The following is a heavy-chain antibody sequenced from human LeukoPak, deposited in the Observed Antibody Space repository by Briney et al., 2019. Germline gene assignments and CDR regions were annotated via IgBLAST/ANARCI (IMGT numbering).Heavy chain of an antibody. CDR3: ARDLAPWDYSSGYYYPGDY. V-gene: IGHV1-46*02. J-gene: IGHJ4*02. CDR2: INPSGGST. Sequence: GSSVKVSCKASGGTFNSYAISWVRQAPGQGLEWMGIINPSGGSTSYAQKFQGRVTMTRDMSTSTVYMELSSLRSEDTAVYYCARDLAPWDYSSGYYYPGDYWGQGTLVAVSS. CDR1: GGTFNSYA. D-gene: IGHD3-22*01.